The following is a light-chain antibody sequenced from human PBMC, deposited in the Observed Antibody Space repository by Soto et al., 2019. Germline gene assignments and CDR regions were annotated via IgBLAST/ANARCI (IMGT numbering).Light chain of an antibody. CDR1: ESLFGF. V-gene: IGKV3-15*01. CDR2: GVS. Sequence: EIVLTQSPATLSVSPGDRVTLSCRASESLFGFLAWYQQKPGQAPRLLIYGVSTRATGIPARFSGGGSATDFTLTISSLQSEDSAVYFCQSYNDWPFASGLGTRLGI. J-gene: IGKJ2*01. CDR3: QSYNDWPFA.